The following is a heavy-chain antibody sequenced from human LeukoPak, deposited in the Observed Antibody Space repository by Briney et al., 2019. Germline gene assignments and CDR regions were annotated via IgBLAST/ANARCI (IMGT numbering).Heavy chain of an antibody. CDR2: ISAHNGNT. J-gene: IGHJ4*02. D-gene: IGHD4-11*01. V-gene: IGHV1-18*01. CDR3: ARAQTTLLLDY. Sequence: GASVKVSCKASGYTLTSYGIIWVRQAPGQGLQWMGWISAHNGNTNYAQKLQGRVTMTTDTSTSTVYMELRSLRSDDTAVYYCARAQTTLLLDYWGQGTLVTVSS. CDR1: GYTLTSYG.